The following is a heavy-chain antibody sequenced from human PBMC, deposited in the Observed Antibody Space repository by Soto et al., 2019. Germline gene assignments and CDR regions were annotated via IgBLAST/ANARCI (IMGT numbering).Heavy chain of an antibody. CDR3: ARESYGSGSYDGMDV. V-gene: IGHV6-1*01. D-gene: IGHD3-10*01. Sequence: PXQTLSLTCVISGDSVSSNNAAWNWIRQSPSRGLEWLGRTYYRSKWYNDYAVSVKSRIDINPDTSKNQFSLQLNSVSPEDTAMYYCARESYGSGSYDGMDVWGQGTTVT. CDR2: TYYRSKWYN. CDR1: GDSVSSNNAA. J-gene: IGHJ6*02.